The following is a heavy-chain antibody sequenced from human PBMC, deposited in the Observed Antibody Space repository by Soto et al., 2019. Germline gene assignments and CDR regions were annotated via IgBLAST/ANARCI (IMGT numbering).Heavy chain of an antibody. J-gene: IGHJ6*02. V-gene: IGHV4-61*01. CDR2: VYNSGST. CDR3: ATWGALAPSFPHSYYAMDV. Sequence: SETLSLTCTVSGGSVSSGNFYCSWIRQPPGKGLEWIGYVYNSGSTNYSPSLKSRVTISLDTSNNQFSLKLTSVTAADTAVYYCATWGALAPSFPHSYYAMDVWGRGPTVTLSS. D-gene: IGHD3-10*01. CDR1: GGSVSSGNFY.